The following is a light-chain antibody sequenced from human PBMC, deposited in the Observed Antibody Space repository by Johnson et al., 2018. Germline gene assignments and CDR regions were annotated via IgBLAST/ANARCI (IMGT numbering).Light chain of an antibody. CDR1: SSNIGNNY. Sequence: QSVLTQPPSVSAAPGQKVTISCSGSSSNIGNNYVSWYQQLPGTAPKLLIYENNKRPSGIPDRFSGSKSGTSATLAITGLQTGAEANYYCGTWDSSLSAGNVVGTGTKVTVL. V-gene: IGLV1-51*02. CDR2: ENN. CDR3: GTWDSSLSAGNV. J-gene: IGLJ1*01.